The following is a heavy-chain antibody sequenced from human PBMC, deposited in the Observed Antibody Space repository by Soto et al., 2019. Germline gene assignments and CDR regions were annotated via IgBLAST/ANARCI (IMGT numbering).Heavy chain of an antibody. V-gene: IGHV1-69*12. CDR1: GGTFSTYP. D-gene: IGHD4-4*01. J-gene: IGHJ1*01. CDR2: INPIFGTA. Sequence: QVQLVQSGAEVKKPGSSVKVSCKASGGTFSTYPIIWVRQAPGQGLEWMGGINPIFGTANYAQKLQGRVTITADESTTTAYMQLSSLRSDDTAVYYCARLRASNYEAYQHWGQGTLVTVSS. CDR3: ARLRASNYEAYQH.